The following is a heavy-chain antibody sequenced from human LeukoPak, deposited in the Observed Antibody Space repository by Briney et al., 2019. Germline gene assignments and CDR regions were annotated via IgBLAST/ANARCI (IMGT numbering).Heavy chain of an antibody. Sequence: SETLSLTCTVSGGSISSYYWSWIRQSPGKGLEWIGYIRNSGSTNYNPSLKSRVTMSVDTSKNQFSLKLSSVTAADTAVYYCARWAAAGERRENWFDSWGQGTLVTVSS. CDR1: GGSISSYY. D-gene: IGHD6-13*01. V-gene: IGHV4-59*01. CDR3: ARWAAAGERRENWFDS. CDR2: IRNSGST. J-gene: IGHJ5*01.